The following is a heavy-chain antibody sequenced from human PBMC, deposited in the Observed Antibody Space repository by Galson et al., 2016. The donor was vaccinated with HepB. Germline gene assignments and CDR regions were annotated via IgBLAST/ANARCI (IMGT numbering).Heavy chain of an antibody. V-gene: IGHV6-1*01. CDR3: ARSNLLGRGFGW. Sequence: CAISGDSVSSNSAGWNWIRQSPSRGLEWLGRTFYRSNWQNDYAESVKSRITINPDTPKNQFSPQLNSVTPEDTALYYCARSNLLGRGFGWWGQGTLVTVSS. J-gene: IGHJ4*02. CDR1: GDSVSSNSAG. D-gene: IGHD3-3*01. CDR2: TFYRSNWQN.